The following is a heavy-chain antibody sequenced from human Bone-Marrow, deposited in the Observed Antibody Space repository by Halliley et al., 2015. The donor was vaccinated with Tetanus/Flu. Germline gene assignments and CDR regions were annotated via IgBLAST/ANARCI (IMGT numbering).Heavy chain of an antibody. CDR3: ARDGRGGGERNDY. Sequence: SLRLSCAASGFTFSSYGMHWVRQAPGKGLEWVAAIWYDGSNKNYVDSVKGRFTISRDNSKKILYLQMNSLTDEDTAVYYCARDGRGGGERNDYWGQGTLVTVSS. V-gene: IGHV3-33*01. CDR1: GFTFSSYG. J-gene: IGHJ4*02. D-gene: IGHD3-16*01. CDR2: IWYDGSNK.